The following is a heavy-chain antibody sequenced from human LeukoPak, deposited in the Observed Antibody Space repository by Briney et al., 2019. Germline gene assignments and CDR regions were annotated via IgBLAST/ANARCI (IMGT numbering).Heavy chain of an antibody. J-gene: IGHJ5*02. Sequence: ASVKVSCKASGYTFPSYGISWVRQAPGQGLEWMGWISAYDGNTNYAQKLQGRVTMTTDTSTSTAYMELRSLRSDDTAVYYCARDLWVGYCSSTSCHTGFDPWGQGTLVTVSS. CDR3: ARDLWVGYCSSTSCHTGFDP. V-gene: IGHV1-18*01. CDR1: GYTFPSYG. CDR2: ISAYDGNT. D-gene: IGHD2-2*02.